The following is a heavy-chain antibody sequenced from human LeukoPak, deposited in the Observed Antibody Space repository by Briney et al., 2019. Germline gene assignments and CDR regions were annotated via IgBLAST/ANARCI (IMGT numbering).Heavy chain of an antibody. V-gene: IGHV3-66*01. CDR1: GFTFDDYA. D-gene: IGHD3-10*01. Sequence: PGGSLRLSCAASGFTFDDYAMHWVRQAPGKGLEWVSVIYSGGSTYYADSVKGRFTISRDNSKNTLYLQMNSLRAEDTAVYYCASLPYYYGSGSYYNRDYWGQGTLVTVSS. CDR2: IYSGGST. J-gene: IGHJ4*02. CDR3: ASLPYYYGSGSYYNRDY.